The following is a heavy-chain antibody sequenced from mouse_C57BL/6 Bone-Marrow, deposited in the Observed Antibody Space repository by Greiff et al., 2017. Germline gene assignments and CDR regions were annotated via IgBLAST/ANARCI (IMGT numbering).Heavy chain of an antibody. J-gene: IGHJ3*01. CDR2: INPSSGYT. CDR3: ERNYNYDGRVIDY. Sequence: QVQLQQSGAELAKPGASVKLSCKASGYTFTSYWMHWVKQRPGQGLEWIGYINPSSGYTKYNQKFKDKATLTADKSSSTAYMQLSRLTYEDSAVYYCERNYNYDGRVIDYWGQGTLVTVSA. V-gene: IGHV1-7*01. D-gene: IGHD2-12*01. CDR1: GYTFTSYW.